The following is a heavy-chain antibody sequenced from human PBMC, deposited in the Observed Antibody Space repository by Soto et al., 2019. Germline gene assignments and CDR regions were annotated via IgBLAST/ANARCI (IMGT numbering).Heavy chain of an antibody. J-gene: IGHJ5*02. V-gene: IGHV4-4*02. CDR2: MWPSGGT. Sequence: PSETLSLTCAVSGVSIRSPNWWTWVRQAPGKGLEWIGEMWPSGGTTYNPSLRNRVTISVDNSKNHLSLTLTSVTAADAAIYYCARCPHCSNGGRFDPWGQGALVTVSS. CDR3: ARCPHCSNGGRFDP. CDR1: GVSIRSPNW. D-gene: IGHD2-8*01.